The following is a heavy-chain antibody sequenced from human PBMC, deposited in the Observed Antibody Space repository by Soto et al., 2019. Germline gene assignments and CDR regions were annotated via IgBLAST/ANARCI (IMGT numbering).Heavy chain of an antibody. CDR2: ISSSSSTI. J-gene: IGHJ6*02. Sequence: GGSLRLSCAASGFTFSSYSMNWVRQAPGKGLEWVSYISSSSSTIYYADSVKGRFTISRDNAKNSLYLQMNSLRDEDTAVYYCARDPSIFGVVIILDYYGMDVWGQGTTVTVSS. CDR1: GFTFSSYS. D-gene: IGHD3-3*01. CDR3: ARDPSIFGVVIILDYYGMDV. V-gene: IGHV3-48*02.